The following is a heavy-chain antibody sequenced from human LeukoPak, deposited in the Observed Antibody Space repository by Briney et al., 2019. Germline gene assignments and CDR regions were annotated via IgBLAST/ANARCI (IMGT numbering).Heavy chain of an antibody. Sequence: SVKVSCTASGGTFSSYAISWVRQAPGQGLEWMGGIIPIFGTANYAQKFQGRVTITADESTSTAYMELSSLRSEDTAVYYCARAPPYSYLYYFDYWGQGTLVTVSS. D-gene: IGHD5-18*01. J-gene: IGHJ4*02. CDR2: IIPIFGTA. CDR1: GGTFSSYA. V-gene: IGHV1-69*13. CDR3: ARAPPYSYLYYFDY.